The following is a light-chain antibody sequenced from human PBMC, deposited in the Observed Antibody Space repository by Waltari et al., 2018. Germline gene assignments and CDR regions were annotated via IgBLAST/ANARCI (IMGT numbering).Light chain of an antibody. CDR2: NTS. J-gene: IGLJ2*01. V-gene: IGLV7-46*01. CDR3: WLHYSGSVL. CDR1: TGAVTGSHY. Sequence: QAVVTQEPSLTVSPGGTVTLTCGSSTGAVTGSHYPYWFQQKPGQAPSTLIYNTSNKLSWTPARFSGSPLGGKAALTLSGAQPEDEAEYYCWLHYSGSVLFGGGTRLTVL.